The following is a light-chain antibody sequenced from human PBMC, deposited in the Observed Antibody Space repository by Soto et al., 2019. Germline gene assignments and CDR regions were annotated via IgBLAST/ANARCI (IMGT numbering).Light chain of an antibody. Sequence: DIQLTQSPSFLSASVGDRFTITCRASQGISSYLAWYQQKPGKAPKLLIYDASTLQSGVPSRFSGSGSGTEFTLTISSLQPEDFATYNCQQFNSYPSGFGQGTRLEIK. J-gene: IGKJ5*01. V-gene: IGKV1-9*01. CDR3: QQFNSYPSG. CDR1: QGISSY. CDR2: DAS.